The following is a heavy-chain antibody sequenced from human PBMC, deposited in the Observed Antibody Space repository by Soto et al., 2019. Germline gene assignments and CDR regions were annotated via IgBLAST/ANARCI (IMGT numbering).Heavy chain of an antibody. V-gene: IGHV3-72*01. CDR2: ARNKANSYTT. D-gene: IGHD2-8*01. CDR3: ARLMGTSFDF. Sequence: GSLRLSCAASGFTFSDHHMDWVRQAPGKGLEWVGRARNKANSYTTAYAASVKGRFTISRDDSKNSLSLQMNSLKTEDTAVYFCARLMGTSFDFWGQGTLVTVSS. CDR1: GFTFSDHH. J-gene: IGHJ4*02.